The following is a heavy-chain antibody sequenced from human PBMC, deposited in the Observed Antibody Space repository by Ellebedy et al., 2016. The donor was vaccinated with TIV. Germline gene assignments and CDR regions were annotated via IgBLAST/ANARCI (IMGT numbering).Heavy chain of an antibody. CDR1: GFTFSSYS. Sequence: GESLKISCAASGFTFSSYSMSWVRQAPGKGLEWVGRIKSNTDGGTTDYAAPVKGRFTISRDDSKNTLYLQMNSLKTEDTAVYYCTTLPGFDICSSTSCYNDYWGQGTLVTVSS. D-gene: IGHD2-2*02. CDR3: TTLPGFDICSSTSCYNDY. V-gene: IGHV3-15*01. CDR2: IKSNTDGGTT. J-gene: IGHJ4*02.